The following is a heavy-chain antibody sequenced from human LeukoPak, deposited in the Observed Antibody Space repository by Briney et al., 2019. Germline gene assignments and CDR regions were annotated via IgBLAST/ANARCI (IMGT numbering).Heavy chain of an antibody. D-gene: IGHD1-1*01. CDR3: ARVSWFPGTSYYYMDV. V-gene: IGHV4-38-2*02. J-gene: IGHJ6*03. Sequence: SETLSLTCTVSGSSINSDYYWGWIRQPPGKGLEWIGSLYHSGSTYYNPSLKSRVTISVDTSKNQFSLKLSSVTAADTAVYFCARVSWFPGTSYYYMDVWGKGTTVTVSS. CDR1: GSSINSDYY. CDR2: LYHSGST.